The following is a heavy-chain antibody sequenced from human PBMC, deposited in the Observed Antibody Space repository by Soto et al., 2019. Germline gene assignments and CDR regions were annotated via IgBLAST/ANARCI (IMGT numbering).Heavy chain of an antibody. CDR1: GGSIIDGQTY. Sequence: QVQLQESGPGLVKPSQTLSLTCTVSGGSIIDGQTYLNWIRQHPERGLEWMAYINDRGTTNYSPAPKSRSLISIDTSKTLVAMRLTSVTASDTAVYFCARDAPGVAPYWGQGTLVTVSS. CDR3: ARDAPGVAPY. V-gene: IGHV4-31*03. J-gene: IGHJ4*02. CDR2: INDRGTT. D-gene: IGHD2-15*01.